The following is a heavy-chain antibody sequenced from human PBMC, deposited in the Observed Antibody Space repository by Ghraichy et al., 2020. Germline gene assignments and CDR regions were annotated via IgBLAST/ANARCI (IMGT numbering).Heavy chain of an antibody. J-gene: IGHJ4*02. CDR2: IYSGGST. Sequence: GGSLRLSCAASGFTVSSNYMSWVRQAPGKGLEWVSVIYSGGSTYYADSVKGRFTISRDNSKNTLYLQMNSLRAEDTAVYYCAREGYYDYVWGSYRLGVFDYWGQGTLVTVSS. CDR1: GFTVSSNY. V-gene: IGHV3-53*01. D-gene: IGHD3-16*02. CDR3: AREGYYDYVWGSYRLGVFDY.